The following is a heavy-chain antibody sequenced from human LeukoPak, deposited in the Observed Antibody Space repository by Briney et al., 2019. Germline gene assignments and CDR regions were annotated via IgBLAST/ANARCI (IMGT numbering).Heavy chain of an antibody. CDR1: GFTFSSYA. J-gene: IGHJ3*02. CDR2: ISYDGSNK. CDR3: ARDRVVAAAGTRSVAFDI. Sequence: PGGSLRLSCAASGFTFSSYAMHWVRQAPGKGLEWVAVISYDGSNKYYADSVKGRFTISRDNSKNTLYLQMNSLRAEDTAVYYCARDRVVAAAGTRSVAFDIWGQGTMVTVSS. D-gene: IGHD6-13*01. V-gene: IGHV3-30-3*01.